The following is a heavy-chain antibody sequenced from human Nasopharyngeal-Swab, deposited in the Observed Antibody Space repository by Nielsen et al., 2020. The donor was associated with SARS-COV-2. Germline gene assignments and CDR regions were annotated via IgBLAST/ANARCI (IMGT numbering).Heavy chain of an antibody. V-gene: IGHV3-33*01. Sequence: GESLKISCAASGFTFSNYGMHWVRQAPGKGLEWVAVIWCDGSNKYYADSVKGRFTISRDNSKNTVYLQMNSLRAEDTAVYYCAAAPSGDYGGYWGQGTLVTVSS. D-gene: IGHD4-23*01. CDR2: IWCDGSNK. J-gene: IGHJ4*02. CDR3: AAAPSGDYGGY. CDR1: GFTFSNYG.